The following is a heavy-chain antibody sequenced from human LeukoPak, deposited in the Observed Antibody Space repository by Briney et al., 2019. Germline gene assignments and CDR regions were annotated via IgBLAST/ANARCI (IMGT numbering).Heavy chain of an antibody. CDR3: AREVPYDSSRYYQPFDY. CDR2: ISAYNGNT. CDR1: GYTFTSYG. J-gene: IGHJ4*02. V-gene: IGHV1-18*01. Sequence: ASVKVSCKASGYTFTSYGISWVRQAPGQGLEWMGWISAYNGNTNYAQKLQGRVTMTTDASTSTAYMELRSLRSDDTAVYYCAREVPYDSSRYYQPFDYWGQGTLVTVSS. D-gene: IGHD3-22*01.